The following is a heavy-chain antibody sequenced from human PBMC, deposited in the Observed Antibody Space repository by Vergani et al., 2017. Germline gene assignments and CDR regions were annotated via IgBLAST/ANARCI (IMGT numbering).Heavy chain of an antibody. D-gene: IGHD3-22*01. Sequence: EVQLVESGGGLVKPGGSLRLSCAASGFTFSSYSMNWVRQAPGKGLEWVSYISSSSSTIYYADSVKGRFTISRDNAKNSLYLQMNSLRAEDTAVYYCARDDYYDSSGYDIWGQGTMVTVSS. J-gene: IGHJ3*02. CDR1: GFTFSSYS. CDR2: ISSSSSTI. CDR3: ARDDYYDSSGYDI. V-gene: IGHV3-48*01.